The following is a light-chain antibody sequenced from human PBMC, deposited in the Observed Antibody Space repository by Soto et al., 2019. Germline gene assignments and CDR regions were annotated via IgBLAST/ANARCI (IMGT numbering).Light chain of an antibody. CDR3: QQYGSSHPRT. Sequence: IVLTQSPGTLSLSPRERSTLSCMASQSVSNDFLAWYQQKPGQAPRLLVYGASTRATDVPDSFSGSGSGADFTLTISRLEPEDFAAYYCQQYGSSHPRTFGQGTKVDIK. V-gene: IGKV3-20*01. J-gene: IGKJ1*01. CDR2: GAS. CDR1: QSVSNDF.